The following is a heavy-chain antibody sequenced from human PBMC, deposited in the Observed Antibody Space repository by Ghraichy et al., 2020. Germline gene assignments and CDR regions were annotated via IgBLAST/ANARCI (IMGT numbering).Heavy chain of an antibody. CDR3: AKGIAAGTTTISYYYNGMDV. J-gene: IGHJ6*02. CDR1: GFTFSSHV. V-gene: IGHV3-23*01. D-gene: IGHD6-13*01. Sequence: GGSLRLSCAASGFTFSSHVMSWVRQAPRKGLEWVSGISGSGGDTYYADSVKGRFTISRDNSKNTLYLQMNSLRAEDTAVYYCAKGIAAGTTTISYYYNGMDVWGQGTTVTVS. CDR2: ISGSGGDT.